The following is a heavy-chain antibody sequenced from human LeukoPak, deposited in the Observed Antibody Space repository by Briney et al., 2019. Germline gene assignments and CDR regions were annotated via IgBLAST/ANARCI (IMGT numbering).Heavy chain of an antibody. V-gene: IGHV3-11*01. J-gene: IGHJ6*02. CDR3: ARDRTFRSGSYYTPNHYYYYYGMDV. CDR1: GFTFSDYY. Sequence: GGSLRLSCAASGFTFSDYYMSWIRQAPGKGLEWVSYISSSGSTIYYADSVKGRFTISRDNSKNTLYLQMNSLRAEDTAVYYCARDRTFRSGSYYTPNHYYYYYGMDVWGQGTTVTVSS. D-gene: IGHD3-10*01. CDR2: ISSSGSTI.